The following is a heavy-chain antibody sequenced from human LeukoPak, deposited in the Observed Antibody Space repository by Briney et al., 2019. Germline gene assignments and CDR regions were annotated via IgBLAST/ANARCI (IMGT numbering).Heavy chain of an antibody. CDR1: GGSISSNNW. CDR2: IYQGGST. D-gene: IGHD2-21*01. Sequence: SETLSLTCAVSGGSISSNNWWSWVRQPPGKGLEWIGEIYQGGSTNYYPSLKSRVIISLDKSKNQFSLNLDSVTAADTAVYYCARNGAYCMDVWGQGTTVSVSS. J-gene: IGHJ6*02. CDR3: ARNGAYCMDV. V-gene: IGHV4-4*02.